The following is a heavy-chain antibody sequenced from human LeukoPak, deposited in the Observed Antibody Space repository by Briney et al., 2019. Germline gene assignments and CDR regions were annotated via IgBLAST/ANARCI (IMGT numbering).Heavy chain of an antibody. CDR1: GGSISSSSYY. D-gene: IGHD3-3*01. J-gene: IGHJ6*03. CDR2: IYYSGST. Sequence: SETLSLTCTVSGGSISSSSYYWGWIGQPPGKGLEWIGYIYYSGSTNYNPSLKSRVTISVDTSKNQFSLKLSSVTAADTAVYYCARDRALFWKTEEANYYYYYMDVWGKGTTVTVSS. CDR3: ARDRALFWKTEEANYYYYYMDV. V-gene: IGHV4-61*01.